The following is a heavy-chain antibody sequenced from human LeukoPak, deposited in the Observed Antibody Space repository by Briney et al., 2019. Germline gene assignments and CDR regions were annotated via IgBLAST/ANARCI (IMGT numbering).Heavy chain of an antibody. V-gene: IGHV3-7*01. CDR1: GFTFSTFW. D-gene: IGHD6-13*01. Sequence: GGSLRLSCAASGFTFSTFWMGWVRQVPGKGLEWVANINQGGSAQYYVDSVRGRFTISRDNAENALYLQMNSLRAEDTAVYFCARDISASGIFFDSWGQGTLVTVSS. J-gene: IGHJ4*02. CDR3: ARDISASGIFFDS. CDR2: INQGGSAQ.